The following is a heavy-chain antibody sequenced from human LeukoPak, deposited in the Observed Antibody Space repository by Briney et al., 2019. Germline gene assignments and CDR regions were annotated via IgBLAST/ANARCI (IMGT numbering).Heavy chain of an antibody. CDR2: INPNSGGT. Sequence: ASVKVSCKASGYTFTGYYMHWVRQAPGQGLECMGWINPNSGGTNYAQKFQSRVTMTRDTSISTAYMELSRLRSDDTAVYYCARDRRYGVKRNWFDPWGQRTLVTVSS. CDR3: ARDRRYGVKRNWFDP. J-gene: IGHJ5*02. CDR1: GYTFTGYY. V-gene: IGHV1-2*02. D-gene: IGHD4-23*01.